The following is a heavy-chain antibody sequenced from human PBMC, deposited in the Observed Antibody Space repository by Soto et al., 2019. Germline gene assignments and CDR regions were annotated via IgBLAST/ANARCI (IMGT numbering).Heavy chain of an antibody. D-gene: IGHD2-21*02. J-gene: IGHJ5*02. CDR3: AKDRALLAGDQSFDP. CDR2: ISGSGDSA. Sequence: PGGSLRLSCAASGFTFSSYAMSWVRQAPGKGLEWVSTISGSGDSAYYADSVKGRFTISRDNSKNTLYLQMNSLRAEDTAVYYCAKDRALLAGDQSFDPWGQGTLVTVSS. CDR1: GFTFSSYA. V-gene: IGHV3-23*01.